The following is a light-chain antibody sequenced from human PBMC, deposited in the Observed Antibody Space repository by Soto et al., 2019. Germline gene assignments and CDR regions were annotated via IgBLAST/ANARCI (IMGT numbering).Light chain of an antibody. CDR2: LGS. Sequence: DIVMTQSPLSLPVTPGEPASISCRSSQSLLHSNGYNYLDWYLQKPGQSPQLLIYLGSNRASGVPDRFSGSGSGTDFTLTISRVEAEDVGVYYCMQALQILYTFGQGTKLEIK. CDR3: MQALQILYT. V-gene: IGKV2-28*01. CDR1: QSLLHSNGYNY. J-gene: IGKJ2*01.